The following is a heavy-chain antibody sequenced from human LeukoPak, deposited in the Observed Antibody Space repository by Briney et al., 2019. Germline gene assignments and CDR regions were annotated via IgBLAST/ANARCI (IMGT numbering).Heavy chain of an antibody. V-gene: IGHV4-61*01. CDR3: ARDRYRWELSV. CDR1: GGSISSSSYY. D-gene: IGHD1-26*01. Sequence: SETLSLTCTVSGGSISSSSYYWSWIRQPPGKGLEWIGYIYYSGSTNYNPSLKSRVTISVDTSKNQFSLKLSSVTTADTAVYYCARDRYRWELSVWGQGTLVTVSS. J-gene: IGHJ4*02. CDR2: IYYSGST.